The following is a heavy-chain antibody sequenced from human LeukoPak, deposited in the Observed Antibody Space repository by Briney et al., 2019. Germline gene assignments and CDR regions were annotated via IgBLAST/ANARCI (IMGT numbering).Heavy chain of an antibody. Sequence: PGGSLRLSCAASGFAFSSYSMNWVRQAPGKGLEWVSSVSSSSSCTYYADSVKGRFTISRDKAKNSLYLQMNSLRAEDTAVYYCAKGTSHWGQGTLVTVSS. V-gene: IGHV3-21*01. CDR3: AKGTSH. J-gene: IGHJ4*02. D-gene: IGHD3-10*01. CDR1: GFAFSSYS. CDR2: VSSSSSCT.